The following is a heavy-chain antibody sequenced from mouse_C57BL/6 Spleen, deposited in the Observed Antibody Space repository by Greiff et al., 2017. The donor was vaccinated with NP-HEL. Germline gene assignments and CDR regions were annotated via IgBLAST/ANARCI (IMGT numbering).Heavy chain of an antibody. Sequence: VQLQQPGAELVKPGASVKLSCKASGYTFTSYWMQWVKQRPGQGLEWIGEIDPSDSYTNYNQKFKGKATLTVDTSSSTAYMQLSSLTSEDSAVYYCARWPHFDYWGQGTTLTVSS. V-gene: IGHV1-50*01. CDR2: IDPSDSYT. J-gene: IGHJ2*01. CDR3: ARWPHFDY. CDR1: GYTFTSYW.